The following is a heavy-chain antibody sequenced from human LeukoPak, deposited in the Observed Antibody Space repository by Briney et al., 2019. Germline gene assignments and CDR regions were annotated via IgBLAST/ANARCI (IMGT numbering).Heavy chain of an antibody. CDR1: GGSISSYY. CDR2: IYTSGNT. Sequence: SETLSLTCTVSGGSISSYYWSWIRQPAGKGLEWIGRIYTSGNTNYNPSLKSRVTMSVDTSKNQFSLKLMSVTAADTAVYYCATVRPENSGSYYWDYWGQGTLVTVSS. D-gene: IGHD1-26*01. CDR3: ATVRPENSGSYYWDY. V-gene: IGHV4-4*07. J-gene: IGHJ4*02.